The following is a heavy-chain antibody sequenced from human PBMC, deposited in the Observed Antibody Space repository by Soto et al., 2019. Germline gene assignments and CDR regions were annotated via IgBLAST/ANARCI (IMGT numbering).Heavy chain of an antibody. CDR2: ISSSSSYI. Sequence: EVQLVESGGGLIKPGGSRRLSRAASGFTFSNYSMNWVRKAPGKGLEWVSSISSSSSYIYYADSVKGRFTISRDNAKNSLYLQMNSLRAEDTAVYYCACDRDGSFDYWGQGTLVTVSS. D-gene: IGHD5-12*01. V-gene: IGHV3-21*01. CDR1: GFTFSNYS. J-gene: IGHJ4*02. CDR3: ACDRDGSFDY.